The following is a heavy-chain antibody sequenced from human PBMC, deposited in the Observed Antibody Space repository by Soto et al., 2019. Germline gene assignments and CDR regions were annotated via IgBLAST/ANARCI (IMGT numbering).Heavy chain of an antibody. CDR2: INHSGST. V-gene: IGHV4-34*01. D-gene: IGHD3-3*01. CDR3: ARVFGYDFWSGYYTSSWYFDL. CDR1: GGSFSGYY. Sequence: QVQLQQWGAGLLKPSETLSLTCAVYGGSFSGYYWSWIRQPPGKGLGWMGEINHSGSTNYNPSLKSRVTISVDTSKNQFSLKLSSVTAADTAVYYCARVFGYDFWSGYYTSSWYFDLWGRGTLVTVSS. J-gene: IGHJ2*01.